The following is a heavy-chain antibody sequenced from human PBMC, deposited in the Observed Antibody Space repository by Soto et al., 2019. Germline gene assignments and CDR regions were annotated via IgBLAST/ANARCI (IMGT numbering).Heavy chain of an antibody. Sequence: QVQLQESGPGLVKPSETLSITCTVSGGSISSYYWNWIRQPAGKGLEWIGRIYTTGSTNYNPSLKSRVTMSVDTSKNQFARMLSSVTAADTAVYYCARGRGQMGYTYYFDYWGQGTLVSVTS. CDR3: ARGRGQMGYTYYFDY. V-gene: IGHV4-4*07. CDR2: IYTTGST. D-gene: IGHD5-18*01. J-gene: IGHJ4*02. CDR1: GGSISSYY.